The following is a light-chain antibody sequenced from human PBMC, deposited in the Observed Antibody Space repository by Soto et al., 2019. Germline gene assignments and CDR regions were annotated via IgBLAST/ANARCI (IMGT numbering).Light chain of an antibody. Sequence: EIVLTQSPATLSLSPGERATLSCRASQSVSSSLAWYQQKPGQAPRLLIHDASNRATGIPARFSGSGSGTDFTLTISSLEPEEFAVYYCQQRSNWLTFGGGTKVEIK. J-gene: IGKJ4*01. CDR1: QSVSSS. CDR3: QQRSNWLT. CDR2: DAS. V-gene: IGKV3-11*01.